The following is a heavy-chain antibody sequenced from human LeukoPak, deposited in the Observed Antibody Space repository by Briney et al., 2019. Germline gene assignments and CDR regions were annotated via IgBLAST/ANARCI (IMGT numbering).Heavy chain of an antibody. Sequence: GESLKIPCKGSGYSFTSYWIGWVRQMPGKGLEWMGIIYPGDSDTRYSPSFQGQVTISADKSISTAYLQWSSLKASDTAMYYCARWAPGRGHVLLWFGRPGGGAYYFDYWGQGTLVTVSS. CDR2: IYPGDSDT. D-gene: IGHD3-10*01. J-gene: IGHJ4*02. V-gene: IGHV5-51*01. CDR1: GYSFTSYW. CDR3: ARWAPGRGHVLLWFGRPGGGAYYFDY.